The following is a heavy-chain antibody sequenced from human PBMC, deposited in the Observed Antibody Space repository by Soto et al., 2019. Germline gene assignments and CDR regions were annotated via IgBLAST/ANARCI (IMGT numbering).Heavy chain of an antibody. CDR1: GYTFTSYA. Sequence: ASVKVSCKASGYTFTSYAMHWVRQAPGQRLEWMGWINAGNGNTKYSQKFQGRVTITRDTSASTAYMELSSLRSEDTAVYYCARGGLAAAAAVNFDYWGQGTLVTVS. CDR2: INAGNGNT. J-gene: IGHJ4*02. D-gene: IGHD6-13*01. V-gene: IGHV1-3*01. CDR3: ARGGLAAAAAVNFDY.